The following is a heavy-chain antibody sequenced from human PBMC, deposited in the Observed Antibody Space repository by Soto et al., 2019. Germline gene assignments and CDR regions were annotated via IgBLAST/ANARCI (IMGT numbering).Heavy chain of an antibody. V-gene: IGHV3-9*01. Sequence: EVQLVESGGDLVQPGRSLRLSCAASGFTFDDYAMHWVRQVPGQGLQWVSCLSWNGVTIGYAASVKGRFTISRDNAKKTLYHQMKGLRPDDTALYYCAASRAYASSDYSGFHYGRDVWGLGTKVAVSS. J-gene: IGHJ6*02. CDR1: GFTFDDYA. CDR3: AASRAYASSDYSGFHYGRDV. CDR2: LSWNGVTI. D-gene: IGHD3-22*01.